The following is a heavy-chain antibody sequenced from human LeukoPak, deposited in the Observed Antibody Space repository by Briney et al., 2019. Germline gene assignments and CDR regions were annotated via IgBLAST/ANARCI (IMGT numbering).Heavy chain of an antibody. CDR1: GFTFSDYY. CDR3: ARVEGITFGGVIAY. Sequence: GGSLRLSCAASGFTFSDYYMSWIRQAPGKGLEWVPSINSSSSYTNYADSVKGRFTISRDNAKNSLYLQMNSLRAEDTAVYYCARVEGITFGGVIAYWGQGTLVTVSS. V-gene: IGHV3-11*05. J-gene: IGHJ4*02. CDR2: INSSSSYT. D-gene: IGHD3-16*02.